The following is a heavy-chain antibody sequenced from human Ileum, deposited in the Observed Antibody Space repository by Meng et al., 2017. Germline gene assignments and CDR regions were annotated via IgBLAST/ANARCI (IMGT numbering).Heavy chain of an antibody. Sequence: QVQLQQSGPGLVKPSQTLSSTCAISGDSVSSNSAAWIWFRQSPSRGLQWLGRTYYRSKWFNDYAVSVKSRITINPDTSKNQFSLQLNSVTPDDTAVFYCTRSSSHYSGHNYWGQGTLVTVSS. CDR2: TYYRSKWFN. D-gene: IGHD4-23*01. J-gene: IGHJ4*02. V-gene: IGHV6-1*01. CDR3: TRSSSHYSGHNY. CDR1: GDSVSSNSAA.